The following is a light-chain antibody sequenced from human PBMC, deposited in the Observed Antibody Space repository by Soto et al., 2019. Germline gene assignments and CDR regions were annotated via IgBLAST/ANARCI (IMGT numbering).Light chain of an antibody. Sequence: DIQMTQSPSTLSASVGDRVTITCRASQSINNWLAWYQQKPGKAPNLLIYKASNLESGVPSRFSGSGSGTEFTLTISSLQPDDFATYYCQQYNDYSWTFGQGTKVELK. CDR2: KAS. V-gene: IGKV1-5*03. J-gene: IGKJ1*01. CDR1: QSINNW. CDR3: QQYNDYSWT.